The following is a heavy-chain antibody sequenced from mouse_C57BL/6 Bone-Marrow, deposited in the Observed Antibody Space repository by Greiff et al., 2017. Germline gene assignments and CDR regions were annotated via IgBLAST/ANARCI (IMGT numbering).Heavy chain of an antibody. CDR3: TRNYDYAY. CDR2: IDPENGDT. V-gene: IGHV14-4*01. J-gene: IGHJ3*01. CDR1: GFNFTDYY. Sequence: VQLQQSGAELVRPGASVKLSCTASGFNFTDYYMHWVKQRPEQGLEWIGWIDPENGDTEYASKFQGKATITADTSSNTAYLQLSSLTSEDTAVYYCTRNYDYAYWGRGTLVTVSA. D-gene: IGHD2-4*01.